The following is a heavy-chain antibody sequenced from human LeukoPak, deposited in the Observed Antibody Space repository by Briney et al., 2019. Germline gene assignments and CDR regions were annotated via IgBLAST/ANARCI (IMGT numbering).Heavy chain of an antibody. D-gene: IGHD3-10*01. CDR3: AKDGLEFGELPYLDY. Sequence: PGGSLRLSCAASGFTFSNYGMHWVRQAPGKGLEWVAFIRYGGSNKYYADSVKGRFTVSRDNSKNTLYLQMNSLRAEDTAVYYSAKDGLEFGELPYLDYWGQGTLVTVSS. V-gene: IGHV3-30*02. CDR2: IRYGGSNK. CDR1: GFTFSNYG. J-gene: IGHJ4*02.